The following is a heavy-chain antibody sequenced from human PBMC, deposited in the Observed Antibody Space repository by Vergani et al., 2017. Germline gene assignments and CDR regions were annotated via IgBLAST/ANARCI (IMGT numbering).Heavy chain of an antibody. CDR1: GYTFTSYG. Sequence: QVQLVQSGAEVKKPGASVKVSCKASGYTFTSYGISWVRQAPGQGLEWMGWISAYNGNTNYAQKLQGRVTMTTDTSTSTAYMELRSLRSDDTAVYYCASDVPYWSSTSCYTAWWTGDPRGLDYWGQGTLVTVSS. J-gene: IGHJ4*02. CDR3: ASDVPYWSSTSCYTAWWTGDPRGLDY. D-gene: IGHD2-2*02. CDR2: ISAYNGNT. V-gene: IGHV1-18*01.